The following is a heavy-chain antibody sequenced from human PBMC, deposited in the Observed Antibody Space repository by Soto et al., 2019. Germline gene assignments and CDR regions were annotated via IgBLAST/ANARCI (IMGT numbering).Heavy chain of an antibody. Sequence: EVQLVESGGGLVKPGGSLRLSCAASGFTFSSYSMNWVRQAPGKGLEWVSSISSSSSYIYYADSVKGRFTISRDNAKNSLYLQMNSLRAEDTAGYYCARGAFYYDGSAYYSNWGQGTLVTVSS. CDR3: ARGAFYYDGSAYYSN. CDR2: ISSSSSYI. V-gene: IGHV3-21*01. D-gene: IGHD3-22*01. J-gene: IGHJ4*02. CDR1: GFTFSSYS.